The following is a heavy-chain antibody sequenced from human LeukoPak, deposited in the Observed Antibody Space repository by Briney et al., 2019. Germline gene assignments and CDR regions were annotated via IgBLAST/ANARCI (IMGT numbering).Heavy chain of an antibody. D-gene: IGHD7-27*01. Sequence: GASVKVSCKASGYTFTGYYMHWVRQAPGQGLEWMGWINPNSGGTNYAQKFQGRVTMTRDTSISTAYMELSRLRSDDTAVYYCARDPSWGHFPDLFAFDIWGQGTMATVSS. J-gene: IGHJ3*02. CDR1: GYTFTGYY. CDR3: ARDPSWGHFPDLFAFDI. V-gene: IGHV1-2*02. CDR2: INPNSGGT.